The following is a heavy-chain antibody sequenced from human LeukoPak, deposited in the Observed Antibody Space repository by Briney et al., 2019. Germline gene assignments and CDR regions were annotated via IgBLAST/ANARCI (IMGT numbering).Heavy chain of an antibody. CDR1: GGTFSSYA. Sequence: ASVKVSCKASGGTFSSYAISWVRQAPGQGLEWMGGIIPIFGTANYAQKFQGRVTMTRDMSTSTVYMEVSSLRSEDTAVYYCARDKYNLGDYWGQGTLVTVSS. CDR3: ARDKYNLGDY. V-gene: IGHV1-69*05. D-gene: IGHD5-24*01. J-gene: IGHJ4*02. CDR2: IIPIFGTA.